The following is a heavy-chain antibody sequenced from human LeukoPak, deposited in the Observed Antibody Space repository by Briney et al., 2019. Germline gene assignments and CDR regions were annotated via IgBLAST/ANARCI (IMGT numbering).Heavy chain of an antibody. D-gene: IGHD2/OR15-2a*01. CDR2: ISDIGSI. J-gene: IGHJ4*02. CDR3: AGHHPRNTVDF. V-gene: IGHV4-31*03. CDR1: GGSISSGGYY. Sequence: SQTLSLTCTVSGGSISSGGYYWSWIRQHPGKGLEWIAYISDIGSINYNPSLKSRVTISLDTSKNQFSLKLSSVTAADTAVYYCAGHHPRNTVDFWGQGTLVTVSS.